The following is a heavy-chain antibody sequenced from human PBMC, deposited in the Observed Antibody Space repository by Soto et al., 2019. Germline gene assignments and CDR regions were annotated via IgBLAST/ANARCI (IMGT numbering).Heavy chain of an antibody. D-gene: IGHD2-15*01. CDR2: IYYRGST. Sequence: QVQLQESGPGLVKPSETLSLTCTVSGGSVSSGSYYWSWIRQPPGKGLEWIGYIYYRGSTNYNPSLKSRVTISVDTSKNQFSLKLSSVTAADTAVYYCASNYCSGGSCYADYWGQGTLVTVSS. V-gene: IGHV4-61*01. J-gene: IGHJ4*02. CDR1: GGSVSSGSYY. CDR3: ASNYCSGGSCYADY.